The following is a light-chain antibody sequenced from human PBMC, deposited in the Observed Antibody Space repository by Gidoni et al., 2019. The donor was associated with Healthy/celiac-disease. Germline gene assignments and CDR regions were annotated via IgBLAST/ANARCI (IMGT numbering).Light chain of an antibody. CDR1: SSDVGGYNH. Sequence: QSALTQPASVSGSPGQSITISCTGTSSDVGGYNHVSWYQQHPGKPPKLMIYAVTNRPSGVSSRFSGSTSGNTASLTISGLQAEDEADYYCSSYTTSSTLVVFGGGTKLTVL. J-gene: IGLJ2*01. V-gene: IGLV2-14*01. CDR2: AVT. CDR3: SSYTTSSTLVV.